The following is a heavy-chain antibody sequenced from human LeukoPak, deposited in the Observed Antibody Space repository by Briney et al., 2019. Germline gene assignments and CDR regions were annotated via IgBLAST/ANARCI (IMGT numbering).Heavy chain of an antibody. V-gene: IGHV1-2*02. D-gene: IGHD1-1*01. Sequence: GASVKVSCKASGYTFTGHHMHWVRQAPGQGLEWMGWIKPDSGDTNYAQRFHGRVTMTRDKSITTAYMELSRVRYDDTAVYYCARAREESTGNYDVFDIWGQGTMVTVSS. J-gene: IGHJ3*02. CDR3: ARAREESTGNYDVFDI. CDR2: IKPDSGDT. CDR1: GYTFTGHH.